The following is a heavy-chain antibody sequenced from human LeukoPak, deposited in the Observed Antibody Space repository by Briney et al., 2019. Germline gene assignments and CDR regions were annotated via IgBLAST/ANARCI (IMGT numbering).Heavy chain of an antibody. CDR3: AKRGSGWSYYFDY. V-gene: IGHV3-23*01. J-gene: IGHJ4*02. Sequence: PGGSLRLSCAASGFTFSSYSMSWVRQAPGKGLEWVSAISGSGGSTYYADSVKGRFTISRDNSKNTLYLQMNSLRAEDTAVYYCAKRGSGWSYYFDYWGQGTLVTVSS. D-gene: IGHD6-19*01. CDR1: GFTFSSYS. CDR2: ISGSGGST.